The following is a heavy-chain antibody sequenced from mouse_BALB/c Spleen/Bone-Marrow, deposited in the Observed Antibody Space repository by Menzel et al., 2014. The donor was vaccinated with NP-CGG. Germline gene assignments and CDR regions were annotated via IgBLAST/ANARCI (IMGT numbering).Heavy chain of an antibody. CDR1: GFNIKDTY. CDR2: IVPANGNT. Sequence: VQLQQSGAELVKPGASVKLSCTTSGFNIKDTYMHWVKLRPEQGLEWIGRIVPANGNTKYAPKFQGKATITADTSSNTAYLQLSSLTSEDTAVYFCASYDYGYYFDYWGQCTTLTVSS. J-gene: IGHJ2*01. V-gene: IGHV14-3*02. CDR3: ASYDYGYYFDY. D-gene: IGHD2-4*01.